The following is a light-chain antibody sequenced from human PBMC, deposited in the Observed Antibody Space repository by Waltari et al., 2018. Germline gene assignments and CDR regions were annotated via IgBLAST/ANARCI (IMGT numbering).Light chain of an antibody. Sequence: EIVMTQSPATLSVSPGERATLSCRASQSVSSKLAWYQQKPGQAPRLLIYGASTRATGIPARFSGSGSGTEFTLTISSLQSEDFAVYHCQQYNNWPPYTFGQGTKLEIK. V-gene: IGKV3-15*01. J-gene: IGKJ2*01. CDR2: GAS. CDR3: QQYNNWPPYT. CDR1: QSVSSK.